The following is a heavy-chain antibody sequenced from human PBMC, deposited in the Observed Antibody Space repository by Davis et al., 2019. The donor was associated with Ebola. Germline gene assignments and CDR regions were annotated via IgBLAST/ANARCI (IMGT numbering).Heavy chain of an antibody. CDR1: GFTFSSYW. CDR2: INQDGGEK. D-gene: IGHD3-22*01. J-gene: IGHJ4*02. CDR3: ARDITMIVVVISYYFDY. Sequence: GESLKISCAASGFTFSSYWMSWVRQAPGKGLEWVANINQDGGEKYYVDSVKGRFTISRDNSKNTLYLQMNSLRAEDTAVYYCARDITMIVVVISYYFDYWGQGTLVTVSS. V-gene: IGHV3-7*01.